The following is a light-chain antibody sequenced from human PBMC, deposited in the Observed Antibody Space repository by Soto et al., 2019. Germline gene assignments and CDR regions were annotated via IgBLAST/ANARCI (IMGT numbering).Light chain of an antibody. CDR1: ETVRSN. J-gene: IGKJ1*01. CDR3: QQYGSSPWA. Sequence: RVMTQSPDTLSVSPGERATLSCRASETVRSNLAWYQQKPGQAPRLLIYAASTRATGIPARFIGNGSGTEFTLTISSLEPEDFAVYYCQQYGSSPWAFGQGTKV. V-gene: IGKV3D-15*02. CDR2: AAS.